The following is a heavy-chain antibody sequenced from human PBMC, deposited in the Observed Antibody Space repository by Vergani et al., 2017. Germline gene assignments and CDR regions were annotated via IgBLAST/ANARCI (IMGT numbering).Heavy chain of an antibody. D-gene: IGHD2-2*02. V-gene: IGHV1-69*01. CDR2: IIPIFGTA. CDR3: ARNNFGPAAIQLRGYYFDY. Sequence: QVQLVQSGAEVKKPGSSVKVSCKASGGTFSSYAISWVRQAPGQGLEWRGGIIPIFGTANYAQKFQGRVTITADESTSTAYMELSSLRSEDTAVYYCARNNFGPAAIQLRGYYFDYWGQGTLVTVSS. CDR1: GGTFSSYA. J-gene: IGHJ4*02.